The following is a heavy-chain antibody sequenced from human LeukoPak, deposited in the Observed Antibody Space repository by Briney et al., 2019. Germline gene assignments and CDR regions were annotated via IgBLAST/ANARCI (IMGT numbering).Heavy chain of an antibody. D-gene: IGHD3-3*01. Sequence: PSETLSLTCTVSGGSISSSSYYWGWIRQPPGKGLEWIGSIYYSGSTYYNPSLKSRVTISVDTSKNQFSLKLSSVTAADTAVYYCAIHPYDFWSGSGFDYWGQGTLVTVSS. V-gene: IGHV4-39*01. J-gene: IGHJ4*02. CDR3: AIHPYDFWSGSGFDY. CDR1: GGSISSSSYY. CDR2: IYYSGST.